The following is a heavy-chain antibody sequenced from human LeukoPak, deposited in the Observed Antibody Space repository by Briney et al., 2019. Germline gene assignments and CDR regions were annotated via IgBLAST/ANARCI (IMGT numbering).Heavy chain of an antibody. CDR2: INPNSGGT. CDR3: ARIFPTSTSSLDC. V-gene: IGHV1-2*02. J-gene: IGHJ4*02. D-gene: IGHD2/OR15-2a*01. CDR1: GYTFTGYT. Sequence: ASVKVSFKASGYTFTGYTIHWVRQAPGQGLEWMGWINPNSGGTNYAQKFQGRVTMTRDTSITTAYMELSRLRSDDTAVYHCARIFPTSTSSLDCWGQGSLVTVSS.